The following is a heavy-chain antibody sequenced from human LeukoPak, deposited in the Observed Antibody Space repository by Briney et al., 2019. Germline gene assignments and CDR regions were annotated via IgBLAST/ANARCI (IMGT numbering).Heavy chain of an antibody. V-gene: IGHV3-23*01. CDR2: LSGSGGST. CDR1: GFSINNYA. CDR3: AKDSRGSSVRVFDC. J-gene: IGHJ4*02. Sequence: GGSLRLSCAASGFSINNYAMTWVRQVPGRGLEWVSSLSGSGGSTYYADSVKGRFTISRDNSKSTLYLQMNNLRPEDTAVYYCAKDSRGSSVRVFDCWGQGTLVTVSS.